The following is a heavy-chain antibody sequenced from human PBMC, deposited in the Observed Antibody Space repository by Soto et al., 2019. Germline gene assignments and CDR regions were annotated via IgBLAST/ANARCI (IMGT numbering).Heavy chain of an antibody. CDR2: ISAYNGNT. CDR1: GYTLTSYG. V-gene: IGHV1-18*01. D-gene: IGHD3-9*01. CDR3: ARDLRYYDILTGYYIFGRFDY. J-gene: IGHJ4*02. Sequence: ASVKVSCKASGYTLTSYGISWVRQAPGQGLEWMGWISAYNGNTNYAQKLQGRVTMTTDTSTSTAYMELRSLRSDDTAVYYCARDLRYYDILTGYYIFGRFDYWGQGTLVTVSS.